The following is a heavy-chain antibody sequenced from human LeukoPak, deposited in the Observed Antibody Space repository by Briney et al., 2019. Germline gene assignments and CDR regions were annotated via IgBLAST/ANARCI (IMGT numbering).Heavy chain of an antibody. J-gene: IGHJ4*02. Sequence: GASVKVSCKASGYTFTGYYMHWVRQAPGQGLEWMGWINPNSGGTNYAQKFQGRVTMTRDTSISTAYMELSRLRSDDTAVYYCARDDDWSWMATSHFDYWGQGTLVTVSS. D-gene: IGHD5-24*01. CDR3: ARDDDWSWMATSHFDY. V-gene: IGHV1-2*02. CDR1: GYTFTGYY. CDR2: INPNSGGT.